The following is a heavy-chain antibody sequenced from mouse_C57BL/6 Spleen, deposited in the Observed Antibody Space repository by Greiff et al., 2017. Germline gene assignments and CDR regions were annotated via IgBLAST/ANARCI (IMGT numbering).Heavy chain of an antibody. V-gene: IGHV1-52*01. CDR2: IDPSDSET. Sequence: QVQLQQPGAELVRPGSSVKLSCKASGYTFTSYWMHWVKQRPIQGLEWIGNIDPSDSETHYNQKFKDKATLTVDKSSSTAYMQLSSLTSEDAAVYYCASSYGNPCAYWGQGTLVTVSA. CDR3: ASSYGNPCAY. D-gene: IGHD2-1*01. CDR1: GYTFTSYW. J-gene: IGHJ3*01.